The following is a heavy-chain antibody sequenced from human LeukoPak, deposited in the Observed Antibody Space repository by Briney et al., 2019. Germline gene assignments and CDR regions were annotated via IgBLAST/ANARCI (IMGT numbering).Heavy chain of an antibody. D-gene: IGHD4-17*01. V-gene: IGHV3-11*06. CDR1: GFTFSDYY. Sequence: GGSLRLSCAASGFTFSDYYMSWIRQAPGKGLEWVSYISSSSSYTNYADSVKGRFTISRDNAKNSLYLQMNSLRAEDTAVYYCAREAPRTVTPDYWGQGTLVTVSS. CDR3: AREAPRTVTPDY. CDR2: ISSSSSYT. J-gene: IGHJ4*02.